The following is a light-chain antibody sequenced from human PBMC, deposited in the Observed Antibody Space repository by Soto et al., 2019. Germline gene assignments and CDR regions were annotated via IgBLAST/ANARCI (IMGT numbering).Light chain of an antibody. CDR2: GAS. CDR1: QSVRDNY. J-gene: IGKJ1*01. Sequence: EIMLTQSPGTLSLSPGEGATLSCRASQSVRDNYLAWYQQKPGQAPRLVIYGASSRATGIPDRFSGSGSGTDFTLSISRVEAEDFAVYYCQQYGRCTPWTFGQGTKVEIK. V-gene: IGKV3-20*01. CDR3: QQYGRCTPWT.